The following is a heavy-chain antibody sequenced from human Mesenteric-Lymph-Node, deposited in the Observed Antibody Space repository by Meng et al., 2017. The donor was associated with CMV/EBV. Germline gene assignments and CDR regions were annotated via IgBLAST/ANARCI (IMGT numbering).Heavy chain of an antibody. CDR1: GGTFSSYT. V-gene: IGHV1-69*02. CDR2: NIPILGIA. CDR3: ASSVLIAARPLNYYYYGMDV. D-gene: IGHD6-6*01. Sequence: SVKVSCKASGGTFSSYTISWVRQAPGQGLEWMGRNIPILGIANYAQKFQDRVTITADKSTSTAYMELSSLRSEDTAVYYCASSVLIAARPLNYYYYGMDVWGQGTTVTVSS. J-gene: IGHJ6*02.